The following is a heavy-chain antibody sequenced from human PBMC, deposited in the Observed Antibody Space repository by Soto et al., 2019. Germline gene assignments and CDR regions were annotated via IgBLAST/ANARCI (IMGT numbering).Heavy chain of an antibody. J-gene: IGHJ4*02. CDR1: GFTFSSYD. D-gene: IGHD2-2*01. V-gene: IGHV3-13*04. Sequence: GGSLRLSCAASGFTFSSYDMHWVRQATGKGLEWVSAIGTAGDTYYPGSVKGRFTISRENAKNSLYLQMNSLRAGDTAVYYCARSRAFRGEFDYWGQGTLVTVSS. CDR3: ARSRAFRGEFDY. CDR2: IGTAGDT.